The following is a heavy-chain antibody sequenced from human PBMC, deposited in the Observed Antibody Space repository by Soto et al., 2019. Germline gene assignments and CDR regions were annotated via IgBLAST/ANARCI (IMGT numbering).Heavy chain of an antibody. CDR3: AKGTPPDYGDYPEYCYMDV. Sequence: EVQLLESGGGLVQPGGSLRLSCAASGFTFSSYAMSWVRQAPGKGLEWVSAISGSGGSTYYADSVKGRFTISRDNSKNTLYLQMNSLRAEDTAVYYCAKGTPPDYGDYPEYCYMDVWGKGTTVTVSS. D-gene: IGHD4-17*01. CDR2: ISGSGGST. V-gene: IGHV3-23*01. CDR1: GFTFSSYA. J-gene: IGHJ6*03.